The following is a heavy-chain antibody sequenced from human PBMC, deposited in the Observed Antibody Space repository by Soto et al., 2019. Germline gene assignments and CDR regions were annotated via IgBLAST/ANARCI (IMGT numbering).Heavy chain of an antibody. CDR1: GYTFTGYY. D-gene: IGHD3-10*01. CDR2: INPNSGGT. Sequence: QVQLVQSGAEVKKPGASVKVSCKASGYTFTGYYMHWVRQAPGQGLEWMGWINPNSGGTNYAQKSQGWVTMTRDTSISTADMELSRLRSDDTAVYYCARGELVLLWFGELMPPGGMDVWGQGTTVTVSS. V-gene: IGHV1-2*04. CDR3: ARGELVLLWFGELMPPGGMDV. J-gene: IGHJ6*02.